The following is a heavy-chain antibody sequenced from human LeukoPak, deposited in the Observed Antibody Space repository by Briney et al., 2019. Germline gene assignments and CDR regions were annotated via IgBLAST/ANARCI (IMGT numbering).Heavy chain of an antibody. V-gene: IGHV3-7*04. CDR3: ARDRAYKSFDY. CDR2: IKPDGSEG. Sequence: GTSLRLSCAASGFTFSSSWMTWVRQAPGKGLEWVATIKPDGSEGSYVDSVKGRFTISRDNAKNSLFLQMISLRAEDAAVYYCARDRAYKSFDYWGRGALVTVSS. D-gene: IGHD3-16*01. CDR1: GFTFSSSW. J-gene: IGHJ4*02.